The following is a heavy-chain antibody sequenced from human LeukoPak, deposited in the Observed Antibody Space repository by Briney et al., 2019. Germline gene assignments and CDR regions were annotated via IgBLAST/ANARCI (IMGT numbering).Heavy chain of an antibody. CDR3: ARVNGVYWYFDL. J-gene: IGHJ2*01. D-gene: IGHD3-10*01. Sequence: GGSLRLSCAASGFTLSDHYIDWVRQAPGKGLEWVGRSGNEANAYTTDYAASVKGRFTISRDDSKNSLYLQMNSLKTEDTAVYYCARVNGVYWYFDLWGRGTLVTVSS. CDR2: SGNEANAYTT. V-gene: IGHV3-72*01. CDR1: GFTLSDHY.